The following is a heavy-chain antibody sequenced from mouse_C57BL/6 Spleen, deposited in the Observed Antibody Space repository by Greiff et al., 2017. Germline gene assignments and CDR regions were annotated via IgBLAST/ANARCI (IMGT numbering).Heavy chain of an antibody. V-gene: IGHV1-74*01. D-gene: IGHD1-1*01. CDR3: AIEGPYYYGSREFLVDY. J-gene: IGHJ4*01. Sequence: QVQLQQPGAELVKPGASVKVSCKASGYTFTSYWMHWVKQRPGQGLEWIGRIHPSASDTNYNQKFKGKATLTVDKSSSTAYMQLSSLTSEDSAVYYCAIEGPYYYGSREFLVDYWGQGTSVTVSS. CDR1: GYTFTSYW. CDR2: IHPSASDT.